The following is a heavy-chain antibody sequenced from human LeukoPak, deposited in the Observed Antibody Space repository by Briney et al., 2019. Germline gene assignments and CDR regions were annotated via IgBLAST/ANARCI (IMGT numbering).Heavy chain of an antibody. J-gene: IGHJ4*02. CDR3: AKGSGKFDY. V-gene: IGHV3-43*02. Sequence: GGSLRLSCVASGLNFDDSAMHWVRQAPGKDLEWVSLISADGGSTFSADSVKGRFSISRDNSKNSLYLQMNSLRSEDTAMYYCAKGSGKFDYWGQGTLVAVSS. CDR2: ISADGGST. CDR1: GLNFDDSA.